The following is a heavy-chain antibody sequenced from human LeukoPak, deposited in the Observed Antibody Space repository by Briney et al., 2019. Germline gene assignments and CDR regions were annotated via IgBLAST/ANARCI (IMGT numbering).Heavy chain of an antibody. CDR2: ISGSGGST. J-gene: IGHJ6*02. Sequence: GGSLRLSCAASGFTFSSYAMSWVRQAPGKGLEWVSAISGSGGSTYYADSVKGRFTISRDNSKNTLYLQMNSLRAEDTAVYYCAERLRGVAPQSPYYYYYGMDVWGQGTTVTVSS. V-gene: IGHV3-23*01. CDR3: AERLRGVAPQSPYYYYYGMDV. CDR1: GFTFSSYA. D-gene: IGHD3-10*01.